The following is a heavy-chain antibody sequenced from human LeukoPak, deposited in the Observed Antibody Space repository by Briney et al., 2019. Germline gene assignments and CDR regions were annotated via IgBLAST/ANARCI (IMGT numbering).Heavy chain of an antibody. Sequence: PGGSLRLSCAASGFTFSSYWMHWVRQAPGKGLVWVSRVNVDGSTYYADSVKGRFTISRDNSKNTLYLQVNSLRAEDTAVYYCAKFQRAEYYDILTGPFDYWGQGTLVTVSS. CDR1: GFTFSSYW. CDR2: VNVDGST. J-gene: IGHJ4*02. CDR3: AKFQRAEYYDILTGPFDY. V-gene: IGHV3-74*01. D-gene: IGHD3-9*01.